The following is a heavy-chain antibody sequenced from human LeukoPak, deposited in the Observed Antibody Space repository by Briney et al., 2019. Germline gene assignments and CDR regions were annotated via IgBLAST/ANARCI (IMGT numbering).Heavy chain of an antibody. V-gene: IGHV4-31*03. Sequence: SETLSLTCTVSGGSVTSGGHYWSWIRQYPGRGLDWLGNIYHSGSTYYNPSLKSRVTISVDTSTNQFSLKLSSVSATDTAVYYCARVGFAEATFAFDIWGQGTLVTISS. CDR1: GGSVTSGGHY. D-gene: IGHD3-10*01. CDR2: IYHSGST. CDR3: ARVGFAEATFAFDI. J-gene: IGHJ3*02.